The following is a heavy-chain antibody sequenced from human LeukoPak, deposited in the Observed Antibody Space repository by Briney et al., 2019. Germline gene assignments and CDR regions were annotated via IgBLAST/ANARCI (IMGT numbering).Heavy chain of an antibody. V-gene: IGHV3-21*01. J-gene: IGHJ4*02. CDR1: GVTLSSYS. Sequence: GGSLRLSCAASGVTLSSYSMNWVRQAPGKGLEWVSSISSSSSYIYYADSVKGRFTISRDNAKNSLYLQMNSLRAEDTAVYYCARDLGRDSSVGLSSDYWGQATLVTVSS. D-gene: IGHD3-22*01. CDR2: ISSSSSYI. CDR3: ARDLGRDSSVGLSSDY.